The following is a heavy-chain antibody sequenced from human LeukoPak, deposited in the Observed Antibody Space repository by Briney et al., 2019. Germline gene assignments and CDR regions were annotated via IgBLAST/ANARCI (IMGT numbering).Heavy chain of an antibody. Sequence: SETLSLTCAVYGGSFSGYYWSWIRQPPGKGLEWIGEINHSGSTNYNPSLKSRVTISVDTSKNQFSLRLSSVTAADTAVYYCASKVGATLYWFDPWGQGTLVTVSS. D-gene: IGHD1-26*01. J-gene: IGHJ5*02. CDR3: ASKVGATLYWFDP. CDR1: GGSFSGYY. V-gene: IGHV4-34*01. CDR2: INHSGST.